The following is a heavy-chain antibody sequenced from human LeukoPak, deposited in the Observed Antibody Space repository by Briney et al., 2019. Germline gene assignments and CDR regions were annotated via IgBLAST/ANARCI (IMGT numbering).Heavy chain of an antibody. CDR2: IYYSGNT. Sequence: SETLSPTCTVSGGSISSSSYYWAWIRQPPGKGLEWIGSIYYSGNTYYKSSLKSRVTIAVDTSKNQFSLKLNSVTAAGTAVYYCARESYYDSSGYSHDAFDIWGQGTMVTVSS. V-gene: IGHV4-39*07. J-gene: IGHJ3*02. D-gene: IGHD3-22*01. CDR3: ARESYYDSSGYSHDAFDI. CDR1: GGSISSSSYY.